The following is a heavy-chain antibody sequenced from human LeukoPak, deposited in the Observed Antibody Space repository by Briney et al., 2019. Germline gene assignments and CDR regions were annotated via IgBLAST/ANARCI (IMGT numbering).Heavy chain of an antibody. CDR1: GGSFSGYY. V-gene: IGHV4-34*01. J-gene: IGHJ4*02. CDR3: AGGLPVFY. Sequence: SETLSLTCAVYGGSFSGYYWSWIRQPPGKGLEWIGEINHSGSTNYNPSLKSRVTISVDTSKNQFSLKLSSVTAADTAVYYCAGGLPVFYWGQGTLVTVSS. CDR2: INHSGST.